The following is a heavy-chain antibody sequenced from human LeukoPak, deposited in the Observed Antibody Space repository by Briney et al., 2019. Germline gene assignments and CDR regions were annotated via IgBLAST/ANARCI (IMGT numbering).Heavy chain of an antibody. D-gene: IGHD4/OR15-4a*01. Sequence: GGSLRLSCTVSGFTVSSNSMSWVRQAPRKGLEWVSFIYSDNTHYSDSVKGRFTISRDNSKNTLYLQMNSLRAEDTAVYYCARRAGAYSHPYDYWGQGTLVTVSS. J-gene: IGHJ4*02. V-gene: IGHV3-53*01. CDR3: ARRAGAYSHPYDY. CDR2: IYSDNT. CDR1: GFTVSSNS.